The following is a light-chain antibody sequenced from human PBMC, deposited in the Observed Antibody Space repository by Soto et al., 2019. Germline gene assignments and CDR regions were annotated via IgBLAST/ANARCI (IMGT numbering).Light chain of an antibody. CDR2: GAS. CDR3: QQYGTSPALT. J-gene: IGKJ4*01. Sequence: EIVLTPSPGTLSLSPGERATLSCRASQSVSSNYLAWYQHRPGQAPRLLIYGASSRATGIPDRFSGSGSGTDFTLTISRLEPEDFAVYYCQQYGTSPALTFGGGTKVDIK. CDR1: QSVSSNY. V-gene: IGKV3-20*01.